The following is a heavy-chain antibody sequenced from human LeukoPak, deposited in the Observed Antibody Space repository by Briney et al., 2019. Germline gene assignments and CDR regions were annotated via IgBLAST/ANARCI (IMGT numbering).Heavy chain of an antibody. CDR1: GYTFIDDY. D-gene: IGHD6-19*01. CDR2: INPNSGGT. Sequence: ASVKVSCKASGYTFIDDYIYWVRQAPGQGLEWTGWINPNSGGTKYAQKFQGRVTMTRDTSISTAYMDLSKLRSDDTAVYYCARDRSSGWYSWFDPWGQGTLVTVSS. J-gene: IGHJ5*02. CDR3: ARDRSSGWYSWFDP. V-gene: IGHV1-2*02.